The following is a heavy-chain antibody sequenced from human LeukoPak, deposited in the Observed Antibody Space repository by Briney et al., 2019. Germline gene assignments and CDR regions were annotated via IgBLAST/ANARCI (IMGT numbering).Heavy chain of an antibody. CDR1: GGTFNSYA. V-gene: IGHV1-69*04. CDR3: ATLRNDYGFGFDP. CDR2: IIPILGIA. Sequence: GASVKVSCTASGGTFNSYAISWLRQAPGQGLEWMGRIIPILGIANYAQKFQGRVTITADKSTSTAYMELSSLRSEDTAVYYCATLRNDYGFGFDPWGQGTLVTVSS. D-gene: IGHD4-17*01. J-gene: IGHJ5*02.